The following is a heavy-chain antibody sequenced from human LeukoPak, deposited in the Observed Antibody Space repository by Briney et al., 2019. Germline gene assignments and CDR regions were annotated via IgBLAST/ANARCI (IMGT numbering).Heavy chain of an antibody. J-gene: IGHJ6*02. CDR3: AREDPQTTVPEGLDV. Sequence: SETLSLTCTVSGGSISSYYWSWIRQSPEKGLEWIGYIYFSWATNYNPSLKSRVIIPVDTSKNQFSLKLSSVTGADTAVYYCAREDPQTTVPEGLDVWGQGTTVTVSS. CDR2: IYFSWAT. CDR1: GGSISSYY. V-gene: IGHV4-59*01. D-gene: IGHD4-17*01.